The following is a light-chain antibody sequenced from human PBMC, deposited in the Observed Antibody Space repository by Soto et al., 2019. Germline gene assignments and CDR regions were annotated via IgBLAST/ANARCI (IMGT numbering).Light chain of an antibody. CDR1: SSNIGAAYD. J-gene: IGLJ3*02. V-gene: IGLV1-40*01. CDR2: GNN. Sequence: QSVLTQPPSVSGAPGQKVTISCTRSSSNIGAAYDVHWYQHLPGTDPKLLIYGNNNRPSGVPDRFSGSKSVTSASLAITGLQAEDEADYYCQSYDSSLSGWVFGGGTKLTVL. CDR3: QSYDSSLSGWV.